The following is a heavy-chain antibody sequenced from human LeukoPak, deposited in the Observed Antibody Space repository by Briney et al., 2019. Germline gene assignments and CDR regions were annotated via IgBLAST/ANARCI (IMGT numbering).Heavy chain of an antibody. J-gene: IGHJ4*02. CDR1: GGSFSGYY. D-gene: IGHD1-26*01. Sequence: PSETLSLTCAVYGGSFSGYYWSWIRQPPGKGLEWIGEINHSGSTNYNPSLKSRVTISVDTSKNQFSLKLSSVTAADTAVYYCARGPAGSYYYFDYWGQGTLVTVSS. V-gene: IGHV4-34*01. CDR2: INHSGST. CDR3: ARGPAGSYYYFDY.